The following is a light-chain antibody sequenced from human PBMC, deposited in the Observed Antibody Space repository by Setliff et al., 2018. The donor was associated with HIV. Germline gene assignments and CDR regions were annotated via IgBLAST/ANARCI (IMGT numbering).Light chain of an antibody. CDR1: SSDIGGYNY. CDR3: SSYTSSSTYV. Sequence: QSALTQSASVSGSPGQSITFSCTGSSSDIGGYNYVSWHQQHPGKAPKLMIYDVSKRPSGVSNRFSGSKSGNTASLIISGLQAEDEADYYCSSYTSSSTYVFGAGTKVTVL. CDR2: DVS. V-gene: IGLV2-14*03. J-gene: IGLJ1*01.